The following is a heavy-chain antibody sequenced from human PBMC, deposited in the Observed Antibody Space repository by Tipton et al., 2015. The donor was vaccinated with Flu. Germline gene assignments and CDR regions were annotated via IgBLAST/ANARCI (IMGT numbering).Heavy chain of an antibody. J-gene: IGHJ5*01. D-gene: IGHD2-15*01. V-gene: IGHV4-61*02. CDR2: TYTNGVT. Sequence: LRLSCSVSGIPMRSGIQSWSWIRQSAGKGLEWIGLTYTNGVTTYNPSLKSRVTISIDTSKNQLSLTLTSVTAADTAVYYCARDSGAYPLGFDPWGRGTLVTVSS. CDR3: ARDSGAYPLGFDP. CDR1: GIPMRSGIQS.